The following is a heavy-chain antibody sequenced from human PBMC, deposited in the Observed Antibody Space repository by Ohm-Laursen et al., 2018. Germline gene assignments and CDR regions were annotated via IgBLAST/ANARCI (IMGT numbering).Heavy chain of an antibody. J-gene: IGHJ4*02. CDR2: IGTVGDT. V-gene: IGHV3-13*04. CDR3: AGVIKESGRGYYYDY. CDR1: GFTFSGYD. D-gene: IGHD3-16*01. Sequence: GSLRLSCAASGFTFSGYDMHWVRQATGKGLEWVSGIGTVGDTYYIGSVKGRFTISRENAKNSFYLQMNSLRVGDTAVYYCAGVIKESGRGYYYDYWGQGTLVTVSS.